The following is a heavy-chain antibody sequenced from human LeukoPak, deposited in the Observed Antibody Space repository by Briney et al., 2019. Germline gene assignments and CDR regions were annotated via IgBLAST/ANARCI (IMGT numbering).Heavy chain of an antibody. V-gene: IGHV3-23*01. CDR2: ISGSGGST. CDR3: ATSKPRHCSSTSCHFDY. J-gene: IGHJ4*02. CDR1: GFTFSSYA. Sequence: PGGSLRLSCAASGFTFSSYAMSWDRQAPGKGLEWVSAISGSGGSTYYADSVKGRFTISRDNSKNTLYLQMNSLRAEDTAVYYCATSKPRHCSSTSCHFDYWGQGTLVTVSS. D-gene: IGHD2-2*01.